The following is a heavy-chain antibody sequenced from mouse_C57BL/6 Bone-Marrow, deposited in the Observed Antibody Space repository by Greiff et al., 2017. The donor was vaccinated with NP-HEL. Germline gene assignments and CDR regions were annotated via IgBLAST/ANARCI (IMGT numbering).Heavy chain of an antibody. J-gene: IGHJ4*01. CDR1: GFTFSNYW. D-gene: IGHD2-3*01. Sequence: EVKLVESGGGLVQPGGSMKLSCVASGFTFSNYWMNWVRQSPEKGLEWVAQIRLKSDNYATHYAESVKGRFTISRDDSKSSVYLQMNNLRAEDTGIYYCTPLYDGYPYYYAMDYWGQGTSVTVSS. V-gene: IGHV6-3*01. CDR2: IRLKSDNYAT. CDR3: TPLYDGYPYYYAMDY.